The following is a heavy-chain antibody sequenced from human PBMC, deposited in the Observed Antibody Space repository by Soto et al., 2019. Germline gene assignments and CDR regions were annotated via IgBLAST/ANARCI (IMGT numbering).Heavy chain of an antibody. CDR1: GFTFSRNA. Sequence: EVQLLESGGGLIQPGGSLRLSCAASGFTFSRNATSWVRQAPGTGLEWVSVMSGSGGSTYYADSVTGRFTISRDNSKNTLYLQMNSLRAEDTAVYYCAKGYREYSSSWFDYWGQGTLVTVSS. J-gene: IGHJ4*02. CDR3: AKGYREYSSSWFDY. V-gene: IGHV3-23*01. D-gene: IGHD6-13*01. CDR2: MSGSGGST.